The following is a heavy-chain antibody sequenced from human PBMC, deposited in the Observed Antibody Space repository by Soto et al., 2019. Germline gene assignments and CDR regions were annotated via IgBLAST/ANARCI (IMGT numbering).Heavy chain of an antibody. CDR2: ILYTGYT. CDR1: GGSISDYY. V-gene: IGHV4-59*08. D-gene: IGHD3-10*01. Sequence: SGTLSLTCTVSGGSISDYYWSCIRQPPGKGLEWIGYILYTGYTNYNPSLKSRITISIDTSRNQFSLRLSSVTAADTTVYYCARGRGEWFVDLLLLGWFVPWSQGTLVTVSS. CDR3: ARGRGEWFVDLLLLGWFVP. J-gene: IGHJ5*02.